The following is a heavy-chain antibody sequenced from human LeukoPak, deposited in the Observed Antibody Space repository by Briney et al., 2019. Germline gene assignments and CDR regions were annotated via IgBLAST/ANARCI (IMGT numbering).Heavy chain of an antibody. V-gene: IGHV4-59*01. J-gene: IGHJ6*03. CDR1: GGSISSYY. CDR3: ARVTRTYFYYYYMDV. CDR2: IYYSGST. Sequence: PSETLSLTCTVSGGSISSYYWSWIRQPPGKGLEWIGYIYYSGSTNYNPSLKSRVTISVDTSKNQFSLKLSSVTAADTAVYYCARVTRTYFYYYYMDVWGKGTTVTVSS.